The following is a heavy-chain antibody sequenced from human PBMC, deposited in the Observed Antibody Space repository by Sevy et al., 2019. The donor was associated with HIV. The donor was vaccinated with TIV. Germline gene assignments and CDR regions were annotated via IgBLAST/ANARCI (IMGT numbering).Heavy chain of an antibody. CDR2: FSPSGDNT. D-gene: IGHD3-22*01. J-gene: IGHJ4*02. CDR3: VKGGRYYDNGGYPPFGY. CDR1: GFTFSSYA. Sequence: GGSLRLSCAASGFTFSSYAMSWVRQAPGKGLEWVSTFSPSGDNTYYVDSVKGRFTISRDNSKNTLYLQMNRLRAEDTAVYFCVKGGRYYDNGGYPPFGYWGQGTLVTVSS. V-gene: IGHV3-23*01.